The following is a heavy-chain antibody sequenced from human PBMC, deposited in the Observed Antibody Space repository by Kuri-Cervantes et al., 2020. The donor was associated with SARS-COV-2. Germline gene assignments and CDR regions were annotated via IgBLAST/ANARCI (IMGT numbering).Heavy chain of an antibody. CDR2: IKQDGSEK. CDR3: AREYSSSYYYYYMDV. V-gene: IGHV3-7*01. Sequence: GGSLRLSCAASGFTFSSCWMSWVRQAPGKGLEWVANIKQDGSEKYYVDSVKGRFNISRDNAKNSLYLQMNSLRAEDTAVYYCAREYSSSYYYYYMDVWGKGTTVTVSS. J-gene: IGHJ6*03. CDR1: GFTFSSCW. D-gene: IGHD6-6*01.